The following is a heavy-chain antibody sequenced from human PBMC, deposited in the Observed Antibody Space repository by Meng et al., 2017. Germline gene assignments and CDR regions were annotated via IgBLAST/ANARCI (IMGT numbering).Heavy chain of an antibody. CDR1: GFSLSTSGVG. V-gene: IGHV2-5*01. Sequence: SGPTLVKPTQTLTLTCTFSGFSLSTSGVGVGWIRQPPGKALEWLALIYWNDDKRYSPSLKSRLTITKGTSKNQVVLTMTNMDPVDTATYYCAHTLLFGEFPNWGQGTLVTVSS. CDR3: AHTLLFGEFPN. J-gene: IGHJ4*02. CDR2: IYWNDDK. D-gene: IGHD3-10*01.